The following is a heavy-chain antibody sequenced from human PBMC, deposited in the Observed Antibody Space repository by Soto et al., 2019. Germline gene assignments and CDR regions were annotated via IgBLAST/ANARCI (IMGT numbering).Heavy chain of an antibody. CDR2: IYNSGST. J-gene: IGHJ4*01. CDR3: TRHTTSGWYQVVY. D-gene: IGHD6-19*01. V-gene: IGHV4-59*08. CDR1: GGSISNYY. Sequence: SESLSLTCTVSGGSISNYYWSWLRQPPGKGLEWIGCIYNSGSTNYNPSLKSRITMSVDTSKNQFSLKLASVTAADTAVYYCTRHTTSGWYQVVYWGHGTLVTASS.